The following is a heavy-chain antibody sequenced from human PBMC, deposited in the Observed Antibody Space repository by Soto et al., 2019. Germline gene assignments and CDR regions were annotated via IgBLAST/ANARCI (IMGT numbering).Heavy chain of an antibody. CDR2: ISGSGDST. J-gene: IGHJ3*02. D-gene: IGHD3-22*01. CDR1: GFTFSSYA. V-gene: IGHV3-23*01. Sequence: EVQLLESGGGLVQPGGSLRLSCAASGFTFSSYAMSWVRQAPGKGLEWVSAISGSGDSTYYADSVKGRFTISRDNSKNTLYLQMSSLRAEDTAVYYCANVPYYYDSSGYYLGGAFDIWGQGTMVTVSS. CDR3: ANVPYYYDSSGYYLGGAFDI.